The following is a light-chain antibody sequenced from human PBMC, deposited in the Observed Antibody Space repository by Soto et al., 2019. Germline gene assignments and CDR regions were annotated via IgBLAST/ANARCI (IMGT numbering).Light chain of an antibody. CDR3: QQYNDWPPLT. CDR2: GAS. Sequence: EIVMTQSPATLSVSPGETVTLSCRASQSVSSDLAWYQQKAGQAPRLLIYGASTRATGIPARFSGSGSGTEFTLTISSLQSEDFAVYYCQQYNDWPPLTFGGGTKVEIK. V-gene: IGKV3-15*01. CDR1: QSVSSD. J-gene: IGKJ4*01.